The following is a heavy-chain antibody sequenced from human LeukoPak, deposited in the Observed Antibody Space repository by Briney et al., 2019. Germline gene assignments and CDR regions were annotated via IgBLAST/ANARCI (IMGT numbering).Heavy chain of an antibody. V-gene: IGHV3-33*01. CDR1: GFIFRNYG. J-gene: IGHJ3*02. D-gene: IGHD3-3*01. CDR3: ARDGTIECAFDI. Sequence: GGSLRLSCAASGFIFRNYGMHWVRQAPGKGLEWVAIIWYDGSNEYYADSVKGRFTISRDNSKNTLYLQMNSLRAEDTAAYYCARDGTIECAFDIWGQGTMVTVSS. CDR2: IWYDGSNE.